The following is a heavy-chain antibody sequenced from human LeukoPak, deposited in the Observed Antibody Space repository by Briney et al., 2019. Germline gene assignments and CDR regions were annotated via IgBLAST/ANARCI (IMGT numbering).Heavy chain of an antibody. CDR3: ASTFYGDSPPY. CDR1: GFTFNNYA. J-gene: IGHJ4*02. CDR2: ITGSGGST. Sequence: PGGSLRLSCAASGFTFNNYAMTWVRRVPGKGLEWVSAITGSGGSTYYADSVKGRFTISRDNSKNTLYLQMNSLRAEDTAVYYCASTFYGDSPPYWGQGTLVTVSS. V-gene: IGHV3-23*01. D-gene: IGHD4-17*01.